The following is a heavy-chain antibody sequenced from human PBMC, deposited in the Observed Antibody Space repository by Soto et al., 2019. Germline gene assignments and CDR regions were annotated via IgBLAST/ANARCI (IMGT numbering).Heavy chain of an antibody. V-gene: IGHV1-18*04. CDR3: ARNFEFWTGYFDP. J-gene: IGHJ5*02. CDR2: INGFNGKT. D-gene: IGHD3-3*01. Sequence: ASVKVSCKASGFTFSNFGFSWVRQAPGDGLEWLGWINGFNGKTTHAQNLRGRISISTDTSTSTVYMELRSLRSDDTAFYYCARNFEFWTGYFDPWGQGTLVTVSS. CDR1: GFTFSNFG.